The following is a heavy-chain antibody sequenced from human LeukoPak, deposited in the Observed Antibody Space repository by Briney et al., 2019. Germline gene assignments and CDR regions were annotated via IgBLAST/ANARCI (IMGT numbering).Heavy chain of an antibody. J-gene: IGHJ4*02. Sequence: PSETLSLTCTVSGGSISSYYWSWIRQPPGKGLEWIGYIYSSGSTNYNPSLKSRVSISVDTSKNQFSLRLSSVTAADTAVYYCARGYGSGSYYLDYWGQGTLVTVSS. CDR1: GGSISSYY. V-gene: IGHV4-59*01. CDR3: ARGYGSGSYYLDY. CDR2: IYSSGST. D-gene: IGHD3-10*01.